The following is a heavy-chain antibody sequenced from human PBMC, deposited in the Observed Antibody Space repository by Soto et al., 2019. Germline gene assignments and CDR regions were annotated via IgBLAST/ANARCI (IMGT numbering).Heavy chain of an antibody. D-gene: IGHD6-13*01. J-gene: IGHJ4*02. CDR2: IYPGDSET. Sequence: GESLKISCQCSGYTFSNFWIAWVRQLPGKGLEYMGIIYPGDSETRYSPSFHGKVTISADRSIGTAYLQWSSLEASDSAFYFCARSPRSSPYFDYWGQGTLVTVSS. CDR3: ARSPRSSPYFDY. V-gene: IGHV5-51*01. CDR1: GYTFSNFW.